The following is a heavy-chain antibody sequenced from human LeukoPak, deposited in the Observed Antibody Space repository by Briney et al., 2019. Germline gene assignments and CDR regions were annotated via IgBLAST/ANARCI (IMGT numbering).Heavy chain of an antibody. V-gene: IGHV4-39*01. D-gene: IGHD6-19*01. CDR2: IYYSGCT. CDR3: APERYSSGWYFGNNWFDP. J-gene: IGHJ5*02. Sequence: SETLSLTCTVSGGSISSSSYYWGWIRQPPGKGLEWIGSIYYSGCTYYNPSLKSRVTISVDTSKNQFSLKLSSVTAADTAVYYCAPERYSSGWYFGNNWFDPWGQGTLVTVSS. CDR1: GGSISSSSYY.